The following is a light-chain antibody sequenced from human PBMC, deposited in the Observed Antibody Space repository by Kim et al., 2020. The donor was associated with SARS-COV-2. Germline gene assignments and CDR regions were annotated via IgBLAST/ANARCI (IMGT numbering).Light chain of an antibody. V-gene: IGKV1-5*03. J-gene: IGKJ1*01. CDR3: QQYNSYPWT. Sequence: ASVRDRVTITCRASQSISSWLAWYQQKPGKAPNLLIYKASSLESGVPSRFSGSGSGTEFTLTISSLQPDDFATYYCQQYNSYPWTFGQGTKVEIK. CDR2: KAS. CDR1: QSISSW.